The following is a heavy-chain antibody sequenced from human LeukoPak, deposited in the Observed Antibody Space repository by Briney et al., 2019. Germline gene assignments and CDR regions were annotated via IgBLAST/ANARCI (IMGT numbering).Heavy chain of an antibody. V-gene: IGHV3-23*01. CDR2: SGDSDGST. D-gene: IGHD2-15*01. J-gene: IGHJ4*02. Sequence: GGSLRLSCAASGFTFSGSGMSWVRQAPGKGLEWISSSGDSDGSTYYADSLKGRFTISRDNSKNTLYLQMNNLRAEDTAVYYCAKGGCRGTCNPLAYWGQGALVTASP. CDR3: AKGGCRGTCNPLAY. CDR1: GFTFSGSG.